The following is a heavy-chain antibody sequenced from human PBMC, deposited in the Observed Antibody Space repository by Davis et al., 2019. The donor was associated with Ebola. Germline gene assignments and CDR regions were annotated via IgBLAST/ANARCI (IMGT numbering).Heavy chain of an antibody. CDR3: VRDTIEGATTFDY. CDR2: ISYDESNE. V-gene: IGHV3-30*03. Sequence: GGSLRLSCAASGFTFSNYGMHWVRQAPGKGLEWVAVISYDESNEYYADSVKGRFTISRDNSRNTLYLQMNSLRDEDTAVYYCVRDTIEGATTFDYWGQGTLVTVSS. D-gene: IGHD1-26*01. CDR1: GFTFSNYG. J-gene: IGHJ4*02.